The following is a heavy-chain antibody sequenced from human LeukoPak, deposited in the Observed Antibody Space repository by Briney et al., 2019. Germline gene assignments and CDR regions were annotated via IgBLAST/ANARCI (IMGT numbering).Heavy chain of an antibody. CDR3: TTSGSGWDYFDF. CDR2: IRSKAYGGTT. CDR1: GFTFGDYA. J-gene: IGHJ4*02. Sequence: GGSLRLSCTASGFTFGDYAMSWVRQAPGKGLEWVGFIRSKAYGGTTEYAASVKGRFTISRDDPRSTLYLQMNSLRTEDTAVYYCTTSGSGWDYFDFWGQGTLVTVS. D-gene: IGHD6-19*01. V-gene: IGHV3-49*04.